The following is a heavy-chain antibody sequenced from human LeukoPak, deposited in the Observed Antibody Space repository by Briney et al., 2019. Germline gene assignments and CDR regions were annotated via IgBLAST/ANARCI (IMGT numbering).Heavy chain of an antibody. CDR3: AKDHSSGWPENWFDP. D-gene: IGHD6-19*01. CDR1: GFTFRSYA. Sequence: GASLRLSCAASGFTFRSYAMSWVRQAPGKGLEWVSAISGSGGSTYYADSVKGRFTISRDNSKNTLYLQMNSLRAEDTAVYYCAKDHSSGWPENWFDPWGQGTLVTVSS. V-gene: IGHV3-23*01. CDR2: ISGSGGST. J-gene: IGHJ5*02.